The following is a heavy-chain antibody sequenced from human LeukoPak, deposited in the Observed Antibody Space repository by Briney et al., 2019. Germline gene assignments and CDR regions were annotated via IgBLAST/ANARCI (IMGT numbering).Heavy chain of an antibody. Sequence: GGSLGLSCAVSGLTFDDYGMSWVRQATGKGLEWVSGINWDGESTGYGDSVQGRFIISRDNAENALYLQMNGLRAEDTAVYYCARDLSASWYSLAYWGRGTPVTVSS. J-gene: IGHJ4*02. D-gene: IGHD6-13*01. CDR1: GLTFDDYG. V-gene: IGHV3-20*04. CDR2: INWDGEST. CDR3: ARDLSASWYSLAY.